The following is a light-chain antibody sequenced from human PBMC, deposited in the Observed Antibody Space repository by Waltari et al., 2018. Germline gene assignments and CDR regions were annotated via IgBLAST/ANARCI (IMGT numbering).Light chain of an antibody. J-gene: IGKJ2*01. CDR1: QTVSSSF. CDR3: QHSNGPPMYT. V-gene: IGKV3-20*01. CDR2: ETS. Sequence: EIVLTQSPGTLSLSPGERVTLSCRASQTVSSSFLAWYQQKPGQAPRLLIHETSSRATGIPDRFSGSGSGTDFTLTISRLEPEDFAVYYCQHSNGPPMYTFGQGTKLEIK.